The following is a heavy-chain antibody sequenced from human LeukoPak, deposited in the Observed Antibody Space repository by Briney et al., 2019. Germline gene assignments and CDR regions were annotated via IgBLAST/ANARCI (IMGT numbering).Heavy chain of an antibody. D-gene: IGHD3-3*01. V-gene: IGHV1-18*01. J-gene: IGHJ4*02. CDR3: ARGANAGYDFWSGYYAYYFDY. CDR1: GYTFTSYG. Sequence: ASVKVSCKASGYTFTSYGISWVRQAPGQGLEWMGWISAYNGNTNYAQKLQGRVTMTTDTSTSTAYMELRSLRSDDTAVYYCARGANAGYDFWSGYYAYYFDYWGQGTLVTVSS. CDR2: ISAYNGNT.